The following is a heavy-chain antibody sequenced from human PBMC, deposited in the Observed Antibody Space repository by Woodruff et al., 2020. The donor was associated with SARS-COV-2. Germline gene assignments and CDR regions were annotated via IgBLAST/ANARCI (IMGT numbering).Heavy chain of an antibody. CDR2: GSNK. D-gene: IGHD2-21*01. Sequence: GSNKYYADSVKGRFTISRDNSKNTLYLQMNSLRAEDTAVYYCASALFDYFDYWGQGTLVTVSS. V-gene: IGHV3-30-3*01. J-gene: IGHJ4*02. CDR3: ASALFDYFDY.